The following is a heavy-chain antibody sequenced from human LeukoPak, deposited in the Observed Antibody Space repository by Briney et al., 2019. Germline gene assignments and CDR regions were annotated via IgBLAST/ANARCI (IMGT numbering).Heavy chain of an antibody. J-gene: IGHJ4*02. CDR1: GYTFTSCD. D-gene: IGHD4-17*01. Sequence: ASVKVSCKASGYTFTSCDINWVRQATGQGLEWMGWMNPNSGNTGYAQKFQGRVTMTRNTSISTAYMELSSLRSEDTAVYYCARGASRVTYFDYWGQGTLVTVSS. CDR3: ARGASRVTYFDY. V-gene: IGHV1-8*01. CDR2: MNPNSGNT.